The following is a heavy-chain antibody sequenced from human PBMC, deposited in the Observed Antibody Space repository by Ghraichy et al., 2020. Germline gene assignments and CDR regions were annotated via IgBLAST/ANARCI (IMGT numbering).Heavy chain of an antibody. J-gene: IGHJ4*02. V-gene: IGHV4-59*12. CDR2: IYYSGST. CDR3: ARVGYCSGGSCDY. Sequence: SETLSLTCTVSGGSISSYYWSWIRQPPGKGLEWIGYIYYSGSTNYNPSLKSRVTISVDTSKNQFSLKLSSVTAADTAVYYCARVGYCSGGSCDYWGQGTLVTVSS. D-gene: IGHD2-15*01. CDR1: GGSISSYY.